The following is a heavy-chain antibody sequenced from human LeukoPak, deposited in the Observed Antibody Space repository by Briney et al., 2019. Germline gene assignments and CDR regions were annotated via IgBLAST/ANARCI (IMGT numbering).Heavy chain of an antibody. Sequence: SETLSLTCAVYGGSFSGYYWSWIRQPPGKGLEWIGDINHSGSTNYNPSLTGRVTISVDTSKNQFSLKLSSVTAADTAVFYCARGGAYCGGHCYLDFDSWGQGTLVTVSS. CDR1: GGSFSGYY. J-gene: IGHJ4*02. V-gene: IGHV4-34*01. CDR2: INHSGST. D-gene: IGHD2-21*02. CDR3: ARGGAYCGGHCYLDFDS.